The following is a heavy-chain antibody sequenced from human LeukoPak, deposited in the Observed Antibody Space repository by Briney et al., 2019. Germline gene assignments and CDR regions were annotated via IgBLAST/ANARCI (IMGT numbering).Heavy chain of an antibody. D-gene: IGHD3-10*01. V-gene: IGHV3-53*01. CDR3: ARVGEGGLGNWFDP. Sequence: GGSLRLSCAVSGFTVSGNYITWVRQAPGKGLEWVSVIYANGNTYYADSMQGRLTISRDKSKNTVFLQMNSLRAEDTAMYYCARVGEGGLGNWFDPWGQGTLVTVSS. CDR2: IYANGNT. CDR1: GFTVSGNY. J-gene: IGHJ5*02.